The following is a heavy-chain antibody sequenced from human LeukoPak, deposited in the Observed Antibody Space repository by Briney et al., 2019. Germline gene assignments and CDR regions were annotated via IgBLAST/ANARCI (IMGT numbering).Heavy chain of an antibody. D-gene: IGHD3-10*01. V-gene: IGHV3-21*03. J-gene: IGHJ4*02. Sequence: GGSLRLSCAASGFTFSGYSMNWVRQAPGKGLEWVSSISSRSSYIYYADSVKGRFTISRDNSKNTLYLQMNSLGDEEAAGYYFSRSLAYGSGSTNYWGQGTLVTASS. CDR2: ISSRSSYI. CDR3: SRSLAYGSGSTNY. CDR1: GFTFSGYS.